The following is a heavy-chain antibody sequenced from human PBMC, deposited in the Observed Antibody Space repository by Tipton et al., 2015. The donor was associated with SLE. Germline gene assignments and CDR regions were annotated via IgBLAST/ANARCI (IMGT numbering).Heavy chain of an antibody. CDR2: IYYSGST. CDR1: GGSISSGGYY. Sequence: TLSLTCTVSGGSISSGGYYWSWIRQPPGKGLEWIGYIYYSGSTNYNPPLKSRVTISVDTSKNQFSLKLSSVTAADTAVYYCARVERAARGFDYWGQGTLVTVSS. CDR3: ARVERAARGFDY. D-gene: IGHD6-13*01. J-gene: IGHJ4*02. V-gene: IGHV4-61*08.